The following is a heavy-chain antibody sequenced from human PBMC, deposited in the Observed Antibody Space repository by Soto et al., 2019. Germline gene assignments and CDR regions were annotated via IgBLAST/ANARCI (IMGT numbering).Heavy chain of an antibody. CDR3: ARDLGDSGYDSYAFDI. CDR2: IIPILGIA. J-gene: IGHJ3*02. Sequence: SVKVSCKASGGTFSSYTISWVRQAPGQGLEWMGRIIPILGIANYAQRFQGRVTITADKSTSTAYMELSSLRSEDTAVYYCARDLGDSGYDSYAFDIWGQGTMVTVSS. CDR1: GGTFSSYT. D-gene: IGHD5-12*01. V-gene: IGHV1-69*04.